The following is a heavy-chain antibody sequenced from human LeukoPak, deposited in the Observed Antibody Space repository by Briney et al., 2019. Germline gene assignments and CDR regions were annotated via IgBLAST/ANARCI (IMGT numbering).Heavy chain of an antibody. D-gene: IGHD6-6*01. V-gene: IGHV4-34*01. J-gene: IGHJ3*02. CDR2: INHSGST. Sequence: SETLSLTCAVYGGSFSGYYWSWIREPPGKGLEWIGEINHSGSTNYNPSLKSRVTISVDTSKNQFSLKLSSVTAADTAVYYCARARIAARHHAFDIWGQGTMVTVSS. CDR3: ARARIAARHHAFDI. CDR1: GGSFSGYY.